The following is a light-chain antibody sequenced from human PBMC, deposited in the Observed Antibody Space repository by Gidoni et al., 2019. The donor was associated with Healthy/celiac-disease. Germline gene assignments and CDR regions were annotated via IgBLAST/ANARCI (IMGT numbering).Light chain of an antibody. Sequence: DIQMTQSPSSLSASVGARVTITCQASQDISNYLNWYQQKPGKAPKLLIYNASNLETGVPSRFSGSGSGTDFTFTISSLQPEDIATYYCQQYDNLPLTCXGXTKVEIK. CDR2: NAS. J-gene: IGKJ4*01. CDR3: QQYDNLPLT. V-gene: IGKV1-33*01. CDR1: QDISNY.